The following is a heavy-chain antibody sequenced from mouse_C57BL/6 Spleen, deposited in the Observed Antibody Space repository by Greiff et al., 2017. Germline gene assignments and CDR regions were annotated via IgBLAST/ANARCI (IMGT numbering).Heavy chain of an antibody. Sequence: EVMLVESGGGLVKPGGSLKLSCAASGFTFSDYGMHWVRQAPEKGLEWVAYISSGSSTIYYADTVKGRFTISRDNAKNTLYLQMTSLRSEDTAMYYCASVRAYYDPAFGYRGQGTLVTV. J-gene: IGHJ3*01. CDR2: ISSGSSTI. CDR1: GFTFSDYG. CDR3: ASVRAYYDPAFGY. V-gene: IGHV5-17*01. D-gene: IGHD2-4*01.